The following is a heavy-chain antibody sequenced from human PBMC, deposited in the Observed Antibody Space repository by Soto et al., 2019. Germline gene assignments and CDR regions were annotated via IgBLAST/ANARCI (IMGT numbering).Heavy chain of an antibody. V-gene: IGHV3-30*18. J-gene: IGHJ6*02. Sequence: QVQLVESGGGVVQPGRSLRLSCAASGFTFSSYGMHWVRQAPGKGLEWVAVISYDGSNKYYADSVKGRFTISRDNSKNQLYLQMNSLRAEDTAVYYCAKAPYSNYHRRDYYGMDVWGQGTPVTVSS. CDR3: AKAPYSNYHRRDYYGMDV. CDR1: GFTFSSYG. D-gene: IGHD4-4*01. CDR2: ISYDGSNK.